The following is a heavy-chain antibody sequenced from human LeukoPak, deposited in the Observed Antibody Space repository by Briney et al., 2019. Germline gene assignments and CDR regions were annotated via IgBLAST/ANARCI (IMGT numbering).Heavy chain of an antibody. CDR3: ARVYNYYDSSGYYYQGGFDY. J-gene: IGHJ4*02. CDR1: GGSIRSYY. Sequence: PSETLSLTCTVSGGSIRSYYWSWIRPPAGKGLEWIGRIYTSGSTNYNPSLKSRVTMSVDTSKNPFSLKLSSVTAADTAVYYCARVYNYYDSSGYYYQGGFDYWGQGTLVTVSS. D-gene: IGHD3-22*01. CDR2: IYTSGST. V-gene: IGHV4-4*07.